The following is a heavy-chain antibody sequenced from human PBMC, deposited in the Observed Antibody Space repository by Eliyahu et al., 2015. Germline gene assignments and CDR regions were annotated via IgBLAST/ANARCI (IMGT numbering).Heavy chain of an antibody. CDR3: ARDRFCSSGHCYVRNWFDP. CDR1: GYNIATXX. CDR2: INGYNGDT. Sequence: QDQLVQSGAEVKKPGASVKVSCKASGYNIATXXMXWVRQAPGQGLEWMGWINGYNGDTNYAQKFQGRVIMTTDTSTSTASIEVRSLTSDDTAVYYCARDRFCSSGHCYVRNWFDPWGQGTLVIVSS. D-gene: IGHD2-2*01. V-gene: IGHV1-18*01. J-gene: IGHJ5*02.